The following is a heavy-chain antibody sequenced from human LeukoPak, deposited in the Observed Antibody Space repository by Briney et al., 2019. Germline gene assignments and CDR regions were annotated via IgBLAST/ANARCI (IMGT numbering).Heavy chain of an antibody. V-gene: IGHV3-21*01. Sequence: GGSLRLSCAASGFTFSSYSMNWVRQAPGKGLEWVSSISSSSSYIYYADSVKGRFTISRDNAKNSLYLQMNSLRAEDTAVYYCARSVTLRAWSDAFDIWGQGTMVTVSS. CDR1: GFTFSSYS. CDR2: ISSSSSYI. CDR3: ARSVTLRAWSDAFDI. J-gene: IGHJ3*02. D-gene: IGHD4-17*01.